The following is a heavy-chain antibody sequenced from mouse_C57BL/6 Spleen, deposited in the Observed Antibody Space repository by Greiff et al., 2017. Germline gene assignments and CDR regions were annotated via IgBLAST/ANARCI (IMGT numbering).Heavy chain of an antibody. D-gene: IGHD2-4*01. V-gene: IGHV1-4*01. J-gene: IGHJ2*01. CDR2: INPSSGYT. CDR1: GYTFTSYT. Sequence: LQESGAELARPGASVKMSCKASGYTFTSYTMHWVKQRPGQGLEWIGYINPSSGYTKYNQKFKDKATLTADKSSSTAYMQLSSLTSEDSAVYYCSRSTYYDYDGDYFDCWGQGTTLTVSS. CDR3: SRSTYYDYDGDYFDC.